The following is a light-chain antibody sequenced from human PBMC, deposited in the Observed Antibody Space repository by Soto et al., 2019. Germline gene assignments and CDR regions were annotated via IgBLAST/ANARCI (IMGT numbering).Light chain of an antibody. Sequence: EIVLTQSPGTLSLSPGERATLSCRASQSVTGTYLAWYQQKLGQAPRLLIYGASVRATGIPDRFSGSWSGTDFTLTVSRLEPEDFAVYYCQQYGSSSSITFGQGTRLEIK. V-gene: IGKV3-20*01. CDR3: QQYGSSSSIT. CDR2: GAS. CDR1: QSVTGTY. J-gene: IGKJ5*01.